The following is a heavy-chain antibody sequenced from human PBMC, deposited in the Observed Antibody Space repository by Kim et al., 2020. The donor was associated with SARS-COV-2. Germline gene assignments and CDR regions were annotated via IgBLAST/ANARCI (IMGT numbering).Heavy chain of an antibody. CDR2: IVVGSGDR. Sequence: SVKVSCKASGFSFTTSAVQWVRQARGQRLEWMGWIVVGSGDRNYAQKFQERVTIFRDMSASTVYMELSSLRSDDTAVYFCAEDYSGDYFDFWGQGTLVTVSS. CDR1: GFSFTTSA. D-gene: IGHD1-26*01. J-gene: IGHJ4*02. V-gene: IGHV1-58*01. CDR3: AEDYSGDYFDF.